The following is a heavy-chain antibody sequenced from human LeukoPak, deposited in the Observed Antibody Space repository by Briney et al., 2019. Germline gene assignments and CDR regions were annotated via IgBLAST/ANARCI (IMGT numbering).Heavy chain of an antibody. CDR2: INHSGST. V-gene: IGHV4-34*01. CDR3: ARGGGKFDY. D-gene: IGHD3-16*01. J-gene: IGHJ4*02. CDR1: GGSFSGYY. Sequence: SETLSLTCAVYGGSFSGYYWSWIRQPPGKGLEWIGEINHSGSTNYNPSLKSRVTISVDTSKNQFSLKLSSVTAADTAVYYCARGGGKFDYWGQGTLVTVSS.